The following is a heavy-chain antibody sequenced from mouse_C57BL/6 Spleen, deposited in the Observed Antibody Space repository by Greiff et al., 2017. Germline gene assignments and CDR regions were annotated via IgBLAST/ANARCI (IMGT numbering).Heavy chain of an antibody. J-gene: IGHJ4*01. D-gene: IGHD2-1*01. Sequence: VQLQQSGAELVRPGTSVKVSCKASGYAFTNYLIEWVKQRPGQGLEWIGVINPGSGGTNYNEKFKGKATLTAAKSSSTAYLQLSSLTSEGSAVYVCARDYYGNYGAMDYWGQGTSVTVSA. V-gene: IGHV1-54*01. CDR1: GYAFTNYL. CDR2: INPGSGGT. CDR3: ARDYYGNYGAMDY.